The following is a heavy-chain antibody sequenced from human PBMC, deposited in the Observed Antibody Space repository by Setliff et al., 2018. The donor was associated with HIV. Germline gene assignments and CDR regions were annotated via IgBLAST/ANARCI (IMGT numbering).Heavy chain of an antibody. J-gene: IGHJ4*02. V-gene: IGHV1-69*10. Sequence: SVKVSCKASGGTFSSYAISWVRRAPGQGLEWMGGIIPILGIANYAQKFQGRVTITTDESTSTAYMELSSLRSEDTAVYYCARGYGEGYYFDYWGQGTLVTVSS. CDR2: IIPILGIA. D-gene: IGHD4-17*01. CDR3: ARGYGEGYYFDY. CDR1: GGTFSSYA.